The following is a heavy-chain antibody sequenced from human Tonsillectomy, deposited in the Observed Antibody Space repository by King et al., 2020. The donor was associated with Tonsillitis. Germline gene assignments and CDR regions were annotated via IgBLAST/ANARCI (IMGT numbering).Heavy chain of an antibody. CDR1: GFTFSNYA. D-gene: IGHD6-19*01. CDR2: ISGSGGGT. Sequence: EQLVQSGGGLVQPGGSLRLSCAASGFTFSNYAMSWVRQAPGKGLEWVSGISGSGGGTYYGDSVKGRFTISRDSFQNTLYLQMNSLSFEDTARYYCAKAFRSGRPSINMDVWAQGTTVTVSS. J-gene: IGHJ6*02. V-gene: IGHV3-23*04. CDR3: AKAFRSGRPSINMDV.